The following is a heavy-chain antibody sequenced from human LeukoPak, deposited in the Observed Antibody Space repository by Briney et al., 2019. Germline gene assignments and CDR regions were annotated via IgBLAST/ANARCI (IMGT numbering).Heavy chain of an antibody. CDR3: AREKIGYYDGSGRGWFDP. Sequence: PSETLSLTCTVSGGSINSNSYYWGWIRQPPGKGLEYIGSIYYSGSTYYNPSLKSRVTISVDTSKNQFSLKLSSVTAADTAVYYCAREKIGYYDGSGRGWFDPWGQGTLVTVSS. CDR2: IYYSGST. D-gene: IGHD3-22*01. J-gene: IGHJ5*02. CDR1: GGSINSNSYY. V-gene: IGHV4-39*02.